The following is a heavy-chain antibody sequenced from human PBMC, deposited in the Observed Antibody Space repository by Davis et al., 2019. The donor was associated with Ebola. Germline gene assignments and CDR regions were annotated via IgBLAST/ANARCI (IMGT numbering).Heavy chain of an antibody. Sequence: GESLKISCAASGFTFTTYYITWVRQAPGKGLEWVATIPHVGSEKYYVDSVKGRFTSSRDNAKNSLYLQMNSLRVEDTAVYYCARDRPLDFFFGDYYGMDVWGQGTTVTVSS. J-gene: IGHJ6*02. CDR3: ARDRPLDFFFGDYYGMDV. V-gene: IGHV3-7*01. CDR2: IPHVGSEK. D-gene: IGHD3-16*01. CDR1: GFTFTTYY.